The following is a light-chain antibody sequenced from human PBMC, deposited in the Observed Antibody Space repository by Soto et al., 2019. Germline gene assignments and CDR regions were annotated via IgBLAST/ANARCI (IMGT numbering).Light chain of an antibody. CDR2: EGS. V-gene: IGLV2-23*01. Sequence: QSVLTQPASVSGSPGQSITISCTGTSSDVGNYNLVSWYQQHPGKAPKLMIYEGSKRPSGVSNRFSGSKSGNTASLTISILQAEDEADYYCCSYAGSSTYVFGTETKLTVL. CDR3: CSYAGSSTYV. CDR1: SSDVGNYNL. J-gene: IGLJ1*01.